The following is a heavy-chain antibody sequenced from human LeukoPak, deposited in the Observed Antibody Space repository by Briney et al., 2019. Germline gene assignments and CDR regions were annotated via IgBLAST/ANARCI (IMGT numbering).Heavy chain of an antibody. D-gene: IGHD2-15*01. CDR3: ARRYQVAAFYYFDY. V-gene: IGHV4-38-2*01. Sequence: SETPSLTCAVSGYSISSGYYWGWIRQPPGKGLEWIGSIYHSGSTYYNPSLKSRVTISVDTSKNQFSLKLSSVTAADTAVYYCARRYQVAAFYYFDYWGQGTLLTVSS. J-gene: IGHJ4*02. CDR1: GYSISSGYY. CDR2: IYHSGST.